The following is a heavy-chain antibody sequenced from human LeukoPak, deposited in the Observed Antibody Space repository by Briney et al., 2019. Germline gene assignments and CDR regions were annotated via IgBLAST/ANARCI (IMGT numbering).Heavy chain of an antibody. CDR3: AREASSSWAYNWFDP. CDR2: TSAYNGNT. CDR1: GYTFTSYG. Sequence: ASVKVSCKDSGYTFTSYGISWVRHAPGQGLEWMRWTSAYNGNTNYAQKLQGRVTMTTDTSTSTAYMELRSLRSDDTAVYYCAREASSSWAYNWFDPWGQGTLVTVSS. V-gene: IGHV1-18*01. J-gene: IGHJ5*02. D-gene: IGHD6-13*01.